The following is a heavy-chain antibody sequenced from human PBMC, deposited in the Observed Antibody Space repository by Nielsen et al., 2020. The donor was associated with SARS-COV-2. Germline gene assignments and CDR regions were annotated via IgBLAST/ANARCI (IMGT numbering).Heavy chain of an antibody. CDR2: INAGNGNT. Sequence: ASVKVSCKASGYTFTSYAMHWVRQAPGQRLEWMGWINAGNGNTKYSQKFQGRVTMTRDTSTSTVYMELSSLRSEDTAVYYCARVQGSYGYYYYYGMDVWGQGTTVTVSS. V-gene: IGHV1-3*01. J-gene: IGHJ6*02. CDR3: ARVQGSYGYYYYYGMDV. CDR1: GYTFTSYA. D-gene: IGHD5-18*01.